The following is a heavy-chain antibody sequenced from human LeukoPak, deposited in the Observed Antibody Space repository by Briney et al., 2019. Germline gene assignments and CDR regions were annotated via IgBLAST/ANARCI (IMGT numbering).Heavy chain of an antibody. J-gene: IGHJ4*02. Sequence: PGGSLRLSCAVSGFTFSDYAMHWVRQAPGKGLEWVAVIWYDGSNKYYADSVKGRFTISRDNSKNTLYLQMNSLRAEDTAVYYCASDGGGWYPHRYYFDYWGQGTLVTVSS. CDR2: IWYDGSNK. V-gene: IGHV3-33*08. CDR3: ASDGGGWYPHRYYFDY. D-gene: IGHD6-19*01. CDR1: GFTFSDYA.